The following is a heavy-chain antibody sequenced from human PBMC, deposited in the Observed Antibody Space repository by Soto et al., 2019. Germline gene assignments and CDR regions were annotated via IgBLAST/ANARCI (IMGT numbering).Heavy chain of an antibody. CDR3: VRDSHGYY. Sequence: EVQLVESGGGLVQPGGSLRLSCAGSRFTFSNYWMHWVRQAPGKGLEWVSRIDHDGPTDYADSVRCRFTISRDDAENTLYLQMNSLRPEVTAVYYCVRDSHGYYWGQGTLVTVSS. D-gene: IGHD4-17*01. CDR2: IDHDGPT. V-gene: IGHV3-74*01. J-gene: IGHJ4*02. CDR1: RFTFSNYW.